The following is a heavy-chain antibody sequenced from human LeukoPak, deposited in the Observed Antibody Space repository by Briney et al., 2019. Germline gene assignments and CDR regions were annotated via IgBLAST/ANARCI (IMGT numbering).Heavy chain of an antibody. D-gene: IGHD3-22*01. J-gene: IGHJ4*02. CDR3: ARGDYYDSSGYSYSGYFDY. CDR2: IYPGDSDT. CDR1: GYSFTSYW. Sequence: GESLKISCKGSGYSFTSYWNGWVRQVPGKGLEWMGIIYPGDSDTRYSPSFQGQVTISADKSIRTAYLQWSSLKASDTAMYYCARGDYYDSSGYSYSGYFDYWGQGTLVTVSS. V-gene: IGHV5-51*01.